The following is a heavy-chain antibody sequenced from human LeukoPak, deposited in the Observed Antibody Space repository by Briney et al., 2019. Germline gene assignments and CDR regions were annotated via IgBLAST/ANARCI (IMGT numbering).Heavy chain of an antibody. V-gene: IGHV3-9*01. CDR2: ISWNSGSI. CDR3: AKDIVGYPTAPFDY. CDR1: GFTFDDYA. Sequence: GGSLRLSCAASGFTFDDYAMHWVRQAPGKGLEWVSGISWNSGSIGYADSVKGRFTISRDNAKNSLYLQMNSLRAEDTALYYCAKDIVGYPTAPFDYWGQGTLVTVSS. D-gene: IGHD1-26*01. J-gene: IGHJ4*02.